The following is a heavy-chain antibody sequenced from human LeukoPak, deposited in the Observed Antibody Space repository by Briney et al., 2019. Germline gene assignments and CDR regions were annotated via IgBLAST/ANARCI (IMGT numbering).Heavy chain of an antibody. CDR3: AREPWIEDYVWG. J-gene: IGHJ4*02. CDR2: IKNDGSST. CDR1: GFTFSNYW. D-gene: IGHD3-16*01. Sequence: GGSLRLSCAASGFTFSNYWMHWVRQAPGKGLVWVSRIKNDGSSTDYADSVKGRFTISRDNAKNTLYLQMNSLRAEDTAVYYCAREPWIEDYVWGGGQGTLVTVSS. V-gene: IGHV3-74*01.